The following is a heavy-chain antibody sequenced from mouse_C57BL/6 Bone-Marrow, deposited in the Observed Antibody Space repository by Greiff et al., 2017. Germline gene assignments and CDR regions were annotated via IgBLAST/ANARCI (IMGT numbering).Heavy chain of an antibody. CDR3: TTPIYYDYDRDY. Sequence: VQLQQSGAELVRPGASVKLSCTASGFNIKDDYMHWVKQRPEQGLEWIGWIDPENGDTEYASKFQGKATITADTSSNTAYLQLSSLTSEDTAVYYCTTPIYYDYDRDYWGQGTTLTVSS. J-gene: IGHJ2*01. CDR2: IDPENGDT. D-gene: IGHD2-4*01. CDR1: GFNIKDDY. V-gene: IGHV14-4*01.